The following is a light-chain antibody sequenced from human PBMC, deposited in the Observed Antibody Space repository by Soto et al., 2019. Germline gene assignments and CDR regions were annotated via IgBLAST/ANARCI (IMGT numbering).Light chain of an antibody. CDR1: QSVNSN. CDR3: QQYNNWLTWT. CDR2: GAS. Sequence: EIVMTQSPATLSVPPGERATLSCRASQSVNSNLAWYQQKPGQGPRLLIYGASTRATGIPARFSGSGSGTEFPLTISSLQSEDFAVYYCQQYNNWLTWTFGQGTKVEVK. V-gene: IGKV3-15*01. J-gene: IGKJ1*01.